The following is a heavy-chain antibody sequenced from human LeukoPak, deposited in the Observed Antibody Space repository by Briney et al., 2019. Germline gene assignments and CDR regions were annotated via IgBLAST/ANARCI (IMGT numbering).Heavy chain of an antibody. V-gene: IGHV3-74*01. Sequence: GGCLRLSCATSGFTFSPFWIHWVRQGPGKGLEWVSRICLEETSTNYAPSEKGRFTISRDNGKSTVHLKMNSLRVEDTAFYYCVRDDLLHRNWFDPWGQGTLVTVSS. CDR3: VRDDLLHRNWFDP. J-gene: IGHJ5*02. CDR2: ICLEETST. D-gene: IGHD3-3*01. CDR1: GFTFSPFW.